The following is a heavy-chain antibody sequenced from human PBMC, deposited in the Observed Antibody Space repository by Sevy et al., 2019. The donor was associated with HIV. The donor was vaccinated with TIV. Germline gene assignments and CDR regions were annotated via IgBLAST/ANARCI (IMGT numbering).Heavy chain of an antibody. Sequence: GGSLRLSCAASGSTFSSYAMSWVRQAPGKGLEWVSAISGSGGSTDYADSVKGRFTISRDNSKNTLYLQMNSLRAEDTAVYYCVPRQQWLVFWGQGTLVTVSS. CDR2: ISGSGGST. J-gene: IGHJ4*02. CDR3: VPRQQWLVF. D-gene: IGHD6-19*01. V-gene: IGHV3-23*01. CDR1: GSTFSSYA.